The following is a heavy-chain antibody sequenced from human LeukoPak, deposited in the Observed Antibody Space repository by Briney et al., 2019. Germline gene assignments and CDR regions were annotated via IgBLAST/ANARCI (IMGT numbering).Heavy chain of an antibody. CDR1: GFIVSTNY. CDR3: ARDETPLGYDAFDI. CDR2: IYSGGST. Sequence: GGSLRLSCAASGFIVSTNYMSWVRQAPGKGLEWVSVIYSGGSTYYADSVKGRFTISRDNSKNMLYLQMNSLRAEDTAVYYCARDETPLGYDAFDIWGQGTMVTVSS. V-gene: IGHV3-66*02. J-gene: IGHJ3*02. D-gene: IGHD3-16*01.